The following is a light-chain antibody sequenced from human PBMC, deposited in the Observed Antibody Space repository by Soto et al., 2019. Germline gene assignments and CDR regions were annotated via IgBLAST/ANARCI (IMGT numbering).Light chain of an antibody. J-gene: IGKJ1*01. CDR1: QNIRTY. V-gene: IGKV1-39*01. Sequence: DIQMTQSPSSLSASVGDRVTITCRASQNIRTYLNWYQQKPGKAPELLIYAASSLQSGVPSRFSGSGSGTGFTLTISSLQSEDFATYYCQQSYSTPPTFGQGTKVDIK. CDR3: QQSYSTPPT. CDR2: AAS.